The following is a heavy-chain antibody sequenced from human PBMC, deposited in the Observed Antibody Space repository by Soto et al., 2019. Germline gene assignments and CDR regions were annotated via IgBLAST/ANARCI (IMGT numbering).Heavy chain of an antibody. Sequence: EVQLVESGGGLVQPGGSLRLSCAASGFSFRSYWMTWVRQAPGQGLEWVANMNQDGNKKNYVDSVKGRFTISRDNARNSLFLQMSSLRVDDTAVYYCARHHSWSYYIDYWGQGTLVTVSS. CDR2: MNQDGNKK. J-gene: IGHJ4*02. CDR3: ARHHSWSYYIDY. D-gene: IGHD1-26*01. V-gene: IGHV3-7*05. CDR1: GFSFRSYW.